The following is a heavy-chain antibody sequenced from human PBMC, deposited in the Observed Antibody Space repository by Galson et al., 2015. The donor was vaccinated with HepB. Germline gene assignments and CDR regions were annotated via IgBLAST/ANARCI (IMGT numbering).Heavy chain of an antibody. V-gene: IGHV3-48*03. CDR1: GFTFSSYE. Sequence: SLRLSCAASGFTFSSYEMNWVRQAPGKGLEWVSYISSSGSTIYYADSVKGRFTISRDNAKNSLYLQMNSLRAEDTAVYYCARGGYDYVWGSYRLYYFDYWGQGTLVTVSS. CDR3: ARGGYDYVWGSYRLYYFDY. CDR2: ISSSGSTI. J-gene: IGHJ4*02. D-gene: IGHD3-16*02.